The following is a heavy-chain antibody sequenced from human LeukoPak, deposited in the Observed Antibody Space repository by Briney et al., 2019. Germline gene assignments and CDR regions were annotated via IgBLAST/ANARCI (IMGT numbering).Heavy chain of an antibody. CDR1: GFTFGNYL. J-gene: IGHJ6*02. CDR2: VRIDGSST. CDR3: ARAPSGWHATDV. Sequence: PGGSLRLSCAASGFTFGNYLMHWVRQAPGKGLMWASRVRIDGSSTTYADSVKGRFTISRDDAKNTLYLQMNSLRAEDTAVYYCARAPSGWHATDVWGQGTTVTVSS. D-gene: IGHD6-19*01. V-gene: IGHV3-74*01.